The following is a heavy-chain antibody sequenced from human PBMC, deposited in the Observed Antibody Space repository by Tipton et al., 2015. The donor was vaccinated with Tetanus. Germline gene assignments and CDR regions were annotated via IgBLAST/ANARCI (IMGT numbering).Heavy chain of an antibody. CDR1: GGSISTYDSY. Sequence: TLSLTCTVSGGSISTYDSYWVWIRQSPGEGLEWIGSIYYSRSTSYYNPSLKSRVTISADTSKNHFPLKLSSVTAADTAVYYCARRSYSGNEPPYWGQGTLVTVSS. D-gene: IGHD5-12*01. CDR2: IYYSRSTS. J-gene: IGHJ4*02. V-gene: IGHV4-39*02. CDR3: ARRSYSGNEPPY.